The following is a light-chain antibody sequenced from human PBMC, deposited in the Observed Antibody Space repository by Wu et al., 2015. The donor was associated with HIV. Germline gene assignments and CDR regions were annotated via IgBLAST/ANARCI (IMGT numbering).Light chain of an antibody. Sequence: GQPPRLLIYETSKRPDGVPDRFDGGGSATDFTLTIARVEPEDFAIYFCQQYGHPPITFGQGTRLESK. V-gene: IGKV3-20*01. CDR2: ETS. J-gene: IGKJ5*01. CDR3: QQYGHPPIT.